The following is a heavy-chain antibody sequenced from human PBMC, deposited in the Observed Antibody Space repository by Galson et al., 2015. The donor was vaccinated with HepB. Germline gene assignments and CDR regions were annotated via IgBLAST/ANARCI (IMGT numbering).Heavy chain of an antibody. V-gene: IGHV3-48*01. Sequence: SLRLSCAASGFSFSRYNMNWVRQAPGTGPQWVSYISDNSRRTYYADSVQGRFIISRDNARNSLYLQMTSLRAEDTAVYYCARDHGYDFWSGYFMDYFDYGGQGALVTVSS. D-gene: IGHD3-3*01. CDR2: ISDNSRRT. CDR1: GFSFSRYN. CDR3: ARDHGYDFWSGYFMDYFDY. J-gene: IGHJ4*02.